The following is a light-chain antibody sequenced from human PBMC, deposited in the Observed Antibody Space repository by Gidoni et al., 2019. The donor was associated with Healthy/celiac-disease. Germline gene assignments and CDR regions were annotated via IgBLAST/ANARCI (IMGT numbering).Light chain of an antibody. Sequence: QPVLTQPPSASASLADSLPLTCTLSTGYSNYKVDWYQQRPGKGPRFVMRVGTGGIVGSKGDGIPDRFSVLGSGLNRYLTIKNIQEEDESDYHCGADHGSGSNFVVFGGGTKLTVL. CDR1: TGYSNYK. J-gene: IGLJ2*01. CDR2: VGTGGIVG. V-gene: IGLV9-49*01. CDR3: GADHGSGSNFVV.